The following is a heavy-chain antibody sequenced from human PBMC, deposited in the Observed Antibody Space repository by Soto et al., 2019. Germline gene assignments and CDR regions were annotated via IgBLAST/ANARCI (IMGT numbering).Heavy chain of an antibody. J-gene: IGHJ4*02. CDR3: ASSYDYGDYDYFDY. V-gene: IGHV4-31*03. D-gene: IGHD4-17*01. CDR1: GGSISSGGYY. CDR2: IYYSGST. Sequence: PSETLSLTCTVSGGSISSGGYYWSWIRQHPGKGLEWIGYIYYSGSTYYNPSLKIRVTISVDTSKNQFSLKLSSVTAADTAVYYCASSYDYGDYDYFDYWGQGTLVTVSS.